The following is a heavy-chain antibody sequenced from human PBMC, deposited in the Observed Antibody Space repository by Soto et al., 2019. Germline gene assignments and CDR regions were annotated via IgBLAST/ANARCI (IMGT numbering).Heavy chain of an antibody. CDR1: GASISSGDHY. D-gene: IGHD3-3*01. CDR3: ARDLRRITIFGVVIKREYYYGMDV. J-gene: IGHJ6*02. CDR2: IYYSGNT. Sequence: PSETLSLTCTVSGASISSGDHYWSWIRQPPGKGLEWIGYIYYSGNTYYNPSLKSRVIISVDTSENQFSLKLNSVTADDTAVYYCARDLRRITIFGVVIKREYYYGMDVWGQGTTVTVSS. V-gene: IGHV4-30-4*01.